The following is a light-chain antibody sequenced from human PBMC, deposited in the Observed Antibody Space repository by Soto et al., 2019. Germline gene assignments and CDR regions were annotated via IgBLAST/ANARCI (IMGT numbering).Light chain of an antibody. CDR1: SSDVGGYNY. CDR2: EVT. V-gene: IGLV2-14*01. Sequence: QSALTQPASVSGSPGQSITISCTGTSSDVGGYNYVSWYQQHPDKAPKLIIYEVTNRPSGVSNRFSGSKSGNTASLTISGLQAEDDADYYCSSYTSRSTLGVFGTVTKFTVL. J-gene: IGLJ1*01. CDR3: SSYTSRSTLGV.